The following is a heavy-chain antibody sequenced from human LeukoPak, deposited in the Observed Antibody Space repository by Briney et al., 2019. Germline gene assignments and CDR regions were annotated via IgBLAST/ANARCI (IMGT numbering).Heavy chain of an antibody. Sequence: GASVKVSCKASGHTFTSYYMHWVRQAPGQGLEWMGIINPSGGSTSYAQKFQGRVTITTDESTSTAYMELSSLRSEDTAVYYCASISTAAAGMPPWGWGQGTLVTVSS. CDR2: INPSGGST. D-gene: IGHD6-13*01. CDR1: GHTFTSYY. V-gene: IGHV1-46*01. CDR3: ASISTAAAGMPPWG. J-gene: IGHJ4*02.